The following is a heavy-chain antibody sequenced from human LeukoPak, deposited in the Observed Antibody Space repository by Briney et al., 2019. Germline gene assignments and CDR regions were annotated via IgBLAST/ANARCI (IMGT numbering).Heavy chain of an antibody. CDR2: FYTSGST. V-gene: IGHV4-61*02. Sequence: SETLSLTCTVSGGSISSGSYYWSWIRQPAGKGLEWIGRFYTSGSTNYNPSHKSRVTISVDTSKNQFSLKVSSVTAADTAVYYCARGSVSIEYWGQGTLVTVSS. CDR3: ARGSVSIEY. CDR1: GGSISSGSYY. J-gene: IGHJ4*02. D-gene: IGHD6-25*01.